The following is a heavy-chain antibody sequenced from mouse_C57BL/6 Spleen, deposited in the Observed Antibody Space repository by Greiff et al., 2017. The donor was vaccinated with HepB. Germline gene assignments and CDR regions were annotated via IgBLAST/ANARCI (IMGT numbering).Heavy chain of an antibody. CDR3: ARSGGYEYDERYYFDY. J-gene: IGHJ2*01. CDR2: IYPRSGNT. D-gene: IGHD2-4*01. Sequence: QVQLQQSGAELARPGASVKLSCKASGYTFTSYGISWVKQRTGQGLEWIGEIYPRSGNTYYNEKFKGKATLTADKSSSTAYMELRSLTSEDSAVYFFARSGGYEYDERYYFDYWGQGTTLTVSS. V-gene: IGHV1-81*01. CDR1: GYTFTSYG.